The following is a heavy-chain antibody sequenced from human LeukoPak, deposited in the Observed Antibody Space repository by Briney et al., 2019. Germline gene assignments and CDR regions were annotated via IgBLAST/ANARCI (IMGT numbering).Heavy chain of an antibody. Sequence: GGSLRLSCAASGFTFSSYSMNWVRQAPGKGLEWVSYISSSSSTIYYADSVKGRFTISRDNAKNSLYLQMNSLRAEDTAVYYCARIHLTDYYGSGRNFDYWGQGTLVTVSS. CDR2: ISSSSSTI. V-gene: IGHV3-48*04. CDR1: GFTFSSYS. J-gene: IGHJ4*02. D-gene: IGHD3-10*01. CDR3: ARIHLTDYYGSGRNFDY.